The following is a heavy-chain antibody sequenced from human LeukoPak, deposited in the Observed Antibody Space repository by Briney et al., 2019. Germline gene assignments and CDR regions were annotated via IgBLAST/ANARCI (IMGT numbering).Heavy chain of an antibody. CDR3: ARDTVAGTRVYGY. V-gene: IGHV1-46*01. Sequence: ASVKVSCKASGYTFTSYYMHWVRPAPGQGLEWMGIINPSGGSTSYAQKFRGRVTMTRDTSTSTVYMELSSLRSEDTAVYYCARDTVAGTRVYGYWGQGTLVTVSS. J-gene: IGHJ4*02. CDR2: INPSGGST. D-gene: IGHD6-19*01. CDR1: GYTFTSYY.